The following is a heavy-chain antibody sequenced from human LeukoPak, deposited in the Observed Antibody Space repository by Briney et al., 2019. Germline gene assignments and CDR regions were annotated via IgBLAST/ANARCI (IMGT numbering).Heavy chain of an antibody. Sequence: PSETLSLTCTVSGGSISSGGYYWSWIRQPPGKGLEWIGYIYHSGSTYYNPSLKSRVTISVDRTKNQFSLKLSSVTAADTAVYYCAREDRNSSSLALDYWGQGTLVTVSS. CDR2: IYHSGST. D-gene: IGHD6-6*01. CDR1: GGSISSGGYY. J-gene: IGHJ4*02. CDR3: AREDRNSSSLALDY. V-gene: IGHV4-30-2*01.